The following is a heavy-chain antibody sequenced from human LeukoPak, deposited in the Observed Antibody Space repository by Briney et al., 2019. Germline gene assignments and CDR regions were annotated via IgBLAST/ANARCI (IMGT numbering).Heavy chain of an antibody. Sequence: GGSLRLSCAASGFTFSSYGTHWVRQAPGKGLEWVAFIRYDGSNKYYADSVKGRFTISRDNSKNTLYLQMNSLRAEDTAVYYCAKDENDSPDYWGQGTLVTVSS. J-gene: IGHJ4*02. V-gene: IGHV3-30*02. CDR2: IRYDGSNK. CDR1: GFTFSSYG. CDR3: AKDENDSPDY. D-gene: IGHD3-3*01.